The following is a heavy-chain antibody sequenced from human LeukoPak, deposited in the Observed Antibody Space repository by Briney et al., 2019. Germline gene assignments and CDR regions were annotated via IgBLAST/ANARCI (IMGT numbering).Heavy chain of an antibody. CDR2: INWNGGST. Sequence: GGSLRLSCAASGFTFDDYGMNWVRQAPGKGLEWVSGINWNGGSTGCADSVKGRFTISRDNAKNSLYLQMNSLRAEDTALYYCARVTFGDGYFDYWGQGTLVTVSS. CDR3: ARVTFGDGYFDY. J-gene: IGHJ4*02. D-gene: IGHD3-16*01. V-gene: IGHV3-20*04. CDR1: GFTFDDYG.